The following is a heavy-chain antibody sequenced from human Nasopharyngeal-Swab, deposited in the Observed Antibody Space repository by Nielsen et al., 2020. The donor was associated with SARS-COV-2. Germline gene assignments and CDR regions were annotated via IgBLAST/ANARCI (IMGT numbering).Heavy chain of an antibody. CDR1: GFSFEDYP. J-gene: IGHJ4*02. Sequence: SLKISCAASGFSFEDYPMYWVRQLPGKGLEWVSSISWNSGKKDYADSVKGRFTISRDNSKNTLCLQMHSLEAADTAVYYCAKDRVAGTSFASDCWGQGTLVTVSS. CDR3: AKDRVAGTSFASDC. V-gene: IGHV3-9*01. CDR2: ISWNSGKK. D-gene: IGHD6-19*01.